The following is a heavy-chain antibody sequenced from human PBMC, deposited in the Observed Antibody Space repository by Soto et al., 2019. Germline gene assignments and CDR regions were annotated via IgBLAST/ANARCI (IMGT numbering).Heavy chain of an antibody. CDR2: IYYSGST. V-gene: IGHV4-39*01. CDR1: GGSIGSSSYY. CDR3: ARRSLTTVTSGLDY. Sequence: KTSETLSLTCTVSGGSIGSSSYYWGWIRQPPGKGLEWIGSIYYSGSTYYNPSLKSRVTISVDTSKNQFSLKLSSVTAADTAVYYCARRSLTTVTSGLDYWGQGALVTVSS. J-gene: IGHJ4*02. D-gene: IGHD4-17*01.